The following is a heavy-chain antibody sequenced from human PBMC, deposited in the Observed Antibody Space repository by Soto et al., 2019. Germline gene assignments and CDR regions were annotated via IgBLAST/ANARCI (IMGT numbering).Heavy chain of an antibody. V-gene: IGHV4-30-4*01. CDR3: VRGYSYYYDSSGYPYLNWFDP. CDR1: GGSISSGDYY. Sequence: SETLSLTCTVSGGSISSGDYYWSWIRQPPGKGLEWIGYIYYSGSTYYNPSLKSRVTISVDTSKNQFSLKLSSVTAADTAVYYCVRGYSYYYDSSGYPYLNWFDPWGQGTLVTVSS. CDR2: IYYSGST. J-gene: IGHJ5*02. D-gene: IGHD3-22*01.